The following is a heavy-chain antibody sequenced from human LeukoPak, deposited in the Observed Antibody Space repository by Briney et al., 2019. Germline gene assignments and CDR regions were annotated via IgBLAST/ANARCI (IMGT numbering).Heavy chain of an antibody. CDR1: GFTFSSYW. CDR2: INSDGSST. D-gene: IGHD2-8*01. CDR3: ANGNRCTSPNCLGYYYFYMDV. J-gene: IGHJ6*03. V-gene: IGHV3-74*01. Sequence: SGGSLRLSCAASGFTFSSYWMHWVRQAPGKGLVWVSRINSDGSSTSYADSVKGRFTISRDNSKNTLYLQMNSLRAEDTAVYYCANGNRCTSPNCLGYYYFYMDVWGKGTTVTVSS.